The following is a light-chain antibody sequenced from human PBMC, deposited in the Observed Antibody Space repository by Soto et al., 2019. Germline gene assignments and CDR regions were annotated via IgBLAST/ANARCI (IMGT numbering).Light chain of an antibody. CDR3: CSYAGISTFYV. Sequence: QSVLTQPASVSGSPGQSITSSCTGISSDVGNYNLVSWYQHHPGKAPKVMIYEGTKRPSGVSNRFSGSKSGNTASLTISGLQPEDEADYYCCSYAGISTFYVFGTGTKDTVL. CDR1: SSDVGNYNL. CDR2: EGT. V-gene: IGLV2-23*01. J-gene: IGLJ1*01.